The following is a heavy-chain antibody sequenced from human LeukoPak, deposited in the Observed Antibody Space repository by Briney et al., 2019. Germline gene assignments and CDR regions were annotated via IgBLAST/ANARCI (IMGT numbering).Heavy chain of an antibody. CDR3: AREKKGYSYGYRSGYDEYYYMDV. Sequence: PSETLSLTCTVSGGSISSSSYYWGWIRQPPGKGLEWIGSIYYSGSTYYNPSLKSRVTMSVDTSKNQFSLKLSSVTAADTAVYYCAREKKGYSYGYRSGYDEYYYMDVWGKGTTVTISS. CDR1: GGSISSSSYY. CDR2: IYYSGST. J-gene: IGHJ6*03. D-gene: IGHD5-18*01. V-gene: IGHV4-39*07.